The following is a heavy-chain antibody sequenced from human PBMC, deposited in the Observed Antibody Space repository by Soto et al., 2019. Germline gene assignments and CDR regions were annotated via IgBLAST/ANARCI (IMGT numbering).Heavy chain of an antibody. CDR3: AKVGEGCSGGSCYSYYYYMDV. CDR2: ISYDGSNT. CDR1: GFTFSSYA. D-gene: IGHD2-15*01. J-gene: IGHJ6*03. V-gene: IGHV3-23*01. Sequence: GGSLRLSCAASGFTFSSYAMSWVRQAPGKGLEWVSAISYDGSNTYYADSVKGRFTISRDNSKNTLYLQMNSLRAEDTAVYYCAKVGEGCSGGSCYSYYYYMDVWGKGTTVTAP.